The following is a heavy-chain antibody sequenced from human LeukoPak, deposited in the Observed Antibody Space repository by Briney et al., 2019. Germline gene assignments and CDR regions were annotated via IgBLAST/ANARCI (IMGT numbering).Heavy chain of an antibody. J-gene: IGHJ6*02. CDR1: GFTFSTYS. V-gene: IGHV3-48*01. CDR2: ISTSSTTI. CDR3: ATDRYCGSTSCQYYYYSGLDV. Sequence: GGSLRLSCAASGFTFSTYSMNWVRQAPGKGLEWVSYISTSSTTIYYADSVKGRFTISRDNAKNSLYLQMNSLRAEDTAVYYCATDRYCGSTSCQYYYYSGLDVWGQGTTVTVSS. D-gene: IGHD2-2*01.